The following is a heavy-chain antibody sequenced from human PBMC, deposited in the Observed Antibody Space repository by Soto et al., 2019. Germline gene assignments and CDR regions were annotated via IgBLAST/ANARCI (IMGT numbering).Heavy chain of an antibody. J-gene: IGHJ6*03. D-gene: IGHD2-15*01. CDR1: GGSISSYY. Sequence: SETLSLTCTASGGSISSYYWSWIRQPPGKGLEWIGYIYYSGSTNYNPSLKSRVTISVDTSKNQFSLKLSSVTAADTAVYYCARHRAYCSGGSCYSDLYYYYYMDVWGKGTTVTVSS. CDR3: ARHRAYCSGGSCYSDLYYYYYMDV. V-gene: IGHV4-59*08. CDR2: IYYSGST.